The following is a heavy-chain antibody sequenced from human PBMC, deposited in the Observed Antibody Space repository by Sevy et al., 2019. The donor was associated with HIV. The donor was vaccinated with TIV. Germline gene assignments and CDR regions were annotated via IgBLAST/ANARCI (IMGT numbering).Heavy chain of an antibody. D-gene: IGHD3-10*01. J-gene: IGHJ3*02. CDR2: IQYSGST. Sequence: SETLSLTCTVSGGSISTHYWSWIRQPPGKGLEWIGYIQYSGSTNKNPPLKSRVTISIDTSKNQFSLKLSSVTAADTAVYYCARVGAWYYGSTGNAFDIWGQGTMVTVSS. V-gene: IGHV4-59*11. CDR3: ARVGAWYYGSTGNAFDI. CDR1: GGSISTHY.